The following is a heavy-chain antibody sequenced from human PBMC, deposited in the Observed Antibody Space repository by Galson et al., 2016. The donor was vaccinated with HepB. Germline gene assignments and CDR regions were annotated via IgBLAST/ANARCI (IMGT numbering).Heavy chain of an antibody. D-gene: IGHD4-17*01. Sequence: SVKVSCKASGYIFSNYGINWVRQAPGQGLEWMGWISAYNGNTNYAQKIQARVTMTIDTSTNTAYMEPRRLRSDETAVYYCARGGRRLVQNFDYWGQGTLGGVSS. J-gene: IGHJ4*02. CDR2: ISAYNGNT. CDR1: GYIFSNYG. CDR3: ARGGRRLVQNFDY. V-gene: IGHV1-18*04.